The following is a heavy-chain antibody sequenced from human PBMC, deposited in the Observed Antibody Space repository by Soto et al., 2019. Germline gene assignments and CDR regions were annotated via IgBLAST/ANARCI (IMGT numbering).Heavy chain of an antibody. CDR3: ARLDSSGYYAFYI. CDR1: GYTFTSYG. CDR2: ISAYNGNT. J-gene: IGHJ3*02. Sequence: QVQLVQSGAEVKKPGASVKVSCKSSGYTFTSYGISWVRQAPGQGLEWMGWISAYNGNTIYAQKLQGRVTMTTDTSTSTAYLELSSLSADDTSVYYCARLDSSGYYAFYIWGQGTMVTVSS. D-gene: IGHD3-22*01. V-gene: IGHV1-18*01.